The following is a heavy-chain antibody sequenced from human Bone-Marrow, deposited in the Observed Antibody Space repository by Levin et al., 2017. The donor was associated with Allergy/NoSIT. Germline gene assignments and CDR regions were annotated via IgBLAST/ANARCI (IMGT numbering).Heavy chain of an antibody. V-gene: IGHV3-23*01. CDR3: AKDCCYGDYNWYFDL. D-gene: IGHD4-17*01. J-gene: IGHJ2*01. CDR1: GFTFSSYA. CDR2: ISGSGGST. Sequence: GGSLRLSCAASGFTFSSYAMSWVRQAPGKGLEWVSAISGSGGSTYYADSVKGRFTISRDNSKNTLYLQMNSLRAEDTAVYYCAKDCCYGDYNWYFDLWGRGTLVTVSS.